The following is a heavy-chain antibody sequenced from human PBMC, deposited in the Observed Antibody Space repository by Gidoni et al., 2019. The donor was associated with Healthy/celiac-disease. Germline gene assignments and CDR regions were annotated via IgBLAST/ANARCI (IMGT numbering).Heavy chain of an antibody. D-gene: IGHD4-17*01. CDR1: GFTVSSNY. J-gene: IGHJ6*02. Sequence: EVQLVESGGGLVQPGGSLSLSCAASGFTVSSNYLGWVRQAPGKGLEWVSVIYSGGSTYYADSVKGRFTISRDNSKNTLYLQMNSLRAEDTAVYYCATGYGGNSPGYYYGMDVWGQGTTVTVSS. CDR2: IYSGGST. CDR3: ATGYGGNSPGYYYGMDV. V-gene: IGHV3-66*01.